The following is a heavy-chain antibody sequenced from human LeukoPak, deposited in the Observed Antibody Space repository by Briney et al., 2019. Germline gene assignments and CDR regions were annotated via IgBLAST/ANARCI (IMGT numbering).Heavy chain of an antibody. CDR3: ERVAIAYNAFDI. Sequence: VASVTVSCKASGYTFTSYGISWVRQAPGQGLEWMGWISAYNGNTNYAQKLQGRVTMTTDTSTSTAYMELRSLRSDDTAVYYCERVAIAYNAFDIWGQGTMVTVSS. V-gene: IGHV1-18*01. CDR2: ISAYNGNT. J-gene: IGHJ3*02. D-gene: IGHD2-2*02. CDR1: GYTFTSYG.